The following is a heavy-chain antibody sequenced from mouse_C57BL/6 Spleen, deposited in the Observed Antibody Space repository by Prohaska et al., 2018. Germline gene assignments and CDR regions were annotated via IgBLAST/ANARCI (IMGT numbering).Heavy chain of an antibody. Sequence: HGGSRGLSCEVSGFTFSVFWMRWVRQTPGKTLEWIGDINSDGSAINYAPSIKDRFTIFRDNDKSTLYLQMSNVRSEDTATYFCMRYGSSYWYFAVWGTGTTVTVSS. D-gene: IGHD1-1*01. J-gene: IGHJ1*03. CDR2: INSDGSAI. CDR3: MRYGSSYWYFAV. CDR1: GFTFSVFW. V-gene: IGHV11-2*01.